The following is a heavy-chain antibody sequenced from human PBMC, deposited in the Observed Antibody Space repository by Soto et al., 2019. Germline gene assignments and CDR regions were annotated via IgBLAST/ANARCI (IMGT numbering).Heavy chain of an antibody. Sequence: ASVKVSCKASGYTFTSYDINWVRQATGQGLERMGWMNPNSGNTGYAQKFQGRVTMTRNTSISTAYMELSSLRSEDTAVYYFARLPSFFGVVFAPAYYYYMDVWGKGTTVTVSS. CDR2: MNPNSGNT. V-gene: IGHV1-8*01. D-gene: IGHD3-3*01. CDR3: ARLPSFFGVVFAPAYYYYMDV. J-gene: IGHJ6*03. CDR1: GYTFTSYD.